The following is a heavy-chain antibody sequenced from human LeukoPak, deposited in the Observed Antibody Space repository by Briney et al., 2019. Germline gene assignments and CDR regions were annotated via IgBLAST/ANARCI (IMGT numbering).Heavy chain of an antibody. V-gene: IGHV5-51*01. D-gene: IGHD2-15*01. CDR2: IYPGDSDT. Sequence: GESLKISCKGPGYSFTSYWIGWVRQMPGKGLEWMGIIYPGDSDTRYSPSFQGQVTISADKSISTAYLQWSNLKASDSAMYYCARLAGYCSGDSCFATYYFDYWGQGTLVTVSS. J-gene: IGHJ4*02. CDR3: ARLAGYCSGDSCFATYYFDY. CDR1: GYSFTSYW.